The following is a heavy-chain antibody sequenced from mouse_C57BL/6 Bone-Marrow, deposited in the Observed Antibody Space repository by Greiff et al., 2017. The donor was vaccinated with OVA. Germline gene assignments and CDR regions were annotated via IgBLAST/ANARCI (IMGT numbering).Heavy chain of an antibody. CDR1: GYTFTDYY. CDR2: INPNNGGT. V-gene: IGHV1-26*01. Sequence: VQLQQSGPELVKPGASVKISCKASGYTFTDYYMNWVKQSHGKSLEWIGDINPNNGGTSYNQKFKGKATLTVDKSSSTAYMELRSLTSEDSAVYYCAREGLREGYYAMDYWGQGTSVTVSS. CDR3: AREGLREGYYAMDY. J-gene: IGHJ4*01. D-gene: IGHD2-4*01.